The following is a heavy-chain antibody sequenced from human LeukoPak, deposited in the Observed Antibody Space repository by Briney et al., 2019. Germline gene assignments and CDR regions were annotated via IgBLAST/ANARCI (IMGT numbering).Heavy chain of an antibody. CDR2: IHPNDGDT. J-gene: IGHJ4*02. V-gene: IGHV1-46*01. Sequence: ASVKVSCEASGYSFTNYYMHWVRQAPGQGLEWMGLIHPNDGDTKYAQEFQDRVTMTRDTSTSTVYMELSSLRSEDTAVYYCATYTQSGAQGVSDYWGQGTLVTVSS. D-gene: IGHD3-10*01. CDR3: ATYTQSGAQGVSDY. CDR1: GYSFTNYY.